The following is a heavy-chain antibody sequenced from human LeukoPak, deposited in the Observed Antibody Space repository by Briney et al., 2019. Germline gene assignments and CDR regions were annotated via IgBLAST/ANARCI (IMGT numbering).Heavy chain of an antibody. CDR3: ARGTKYSSSPVGY. CDR2: INWNGGST. J-gene: IGHJ4*02. CDR1: GFTFSSYW. D-gene: IGHD6-13*01. V-gene: IGHV3-20*01. Sequence: GGSLRLSCAASGFTFSSYWMSWVRQAPGKGLEWVSGINWNGGSTGYADSVKGRFTISRDNAKNSLYLQMNSLRAEDTALYHCARGTKYSSSPVGYWGQGTLVTVSS.